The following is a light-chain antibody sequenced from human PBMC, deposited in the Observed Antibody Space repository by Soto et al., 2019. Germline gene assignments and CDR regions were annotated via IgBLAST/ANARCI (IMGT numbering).Light chain of an antibody. J-gene: IGLJ3*02. CDR3: QSYVSSLSGWV. Sequence: QSVLTQPPSVSGAPGQRVTISCTGSSSNIGAGYDVHWYQQLPGTAPKLLISGNSNRPSGVPDRFSGSKSGTSASLAIAGLQAEDEAGYYCQSYVSSLSGWVFGGGTQLTVL. CDR2: GNS. CDR1: SSNIGAGYD. V-gene: IGLV1-40*01.